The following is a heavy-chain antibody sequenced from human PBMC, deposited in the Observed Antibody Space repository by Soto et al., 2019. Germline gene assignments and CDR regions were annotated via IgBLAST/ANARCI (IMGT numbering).Heavy chain of an antibody. CDR1: GFTFSSYG. CDR3: AKDSYSYGDSFDY. V-gene: IGHV3-30*18. Sequence: GGALRLSCAASGFTFSSYGMHWVRQAPGKGLEWVAVISYDGSSKYYADSVKGRFTISRDNSKNTLYLQMNSLRAEDTAVYYCAKDSYSYGDSFDYWGQGTLVTVSS. J-gene: IGHJ4*02. D-gene: IGHD5-18*01. CDR2: ISYDGSSK.